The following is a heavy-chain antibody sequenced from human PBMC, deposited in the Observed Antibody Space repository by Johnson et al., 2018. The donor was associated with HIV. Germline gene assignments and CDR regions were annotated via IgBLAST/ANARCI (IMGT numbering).Heavy chain of an antibody. V-gene: IGHV3-30*14. CDR3: ARDGESQQLPLGDAFDI. J-gene: IGHJ3*02. Sequence: QVQLVESGGGVVQPGRSLRLSCAASGFTFSSSAMHWVRQAPGKGLEWVAVISYDGSNKYYADSVRGRFTISRDNSKNTLYLQMRSLRVEDTAIYYCARDGESQQLPLGDAFDIWGQGTMVTVSS. D-gene: IGHD6-13*01. CDR2: ISYDGSNK. CDR1: GFTFSSSA.